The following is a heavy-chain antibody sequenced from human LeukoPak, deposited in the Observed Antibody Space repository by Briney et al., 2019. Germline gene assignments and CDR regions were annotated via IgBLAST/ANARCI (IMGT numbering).Heavy chain of an antibody. V-gene: IGHV6-1*01. CDR2: TYYRSKWYN. CDR3: ARGPYCSSTSCYRRTWDYYCYYMDV. D-gene: IGHD2-2*02. CDR1: GDSVSSNSAT. J-gene: IGHJ6*03. Sequence: SQTLSLTCVISGDSVSSNSATWTWIRQSPSRGLEWLGRTYYRSKWYNDYAASVKSRITINPDTSKNQFSLHLNSVTPEDTAVYYCARGPYCSSTSCYRRTWDYYCYYMDVWGKGTTVTVSS.